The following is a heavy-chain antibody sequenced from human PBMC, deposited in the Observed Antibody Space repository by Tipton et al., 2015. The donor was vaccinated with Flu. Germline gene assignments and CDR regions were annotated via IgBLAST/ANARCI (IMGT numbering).Heavy chain of an antibody. Sequence: TLSLTCTVSGGSISGYYWSWIRQPPGKRLEWMGHIHDSGSANYSPSLKSRVTMSVDSPKNQFSLRLTSVPAADTAVYYCARSGDFYLNWFGPWGQGTLVTVSS. V-gene: IGHV4-59*01. CDR3: ARSGDFYLNWFGP. D-gene: IGHD2/OR15-2a*01. CDR2: IHDSGSA. CDR1: GGSISGYY. J-gene: IGHJ5*02.